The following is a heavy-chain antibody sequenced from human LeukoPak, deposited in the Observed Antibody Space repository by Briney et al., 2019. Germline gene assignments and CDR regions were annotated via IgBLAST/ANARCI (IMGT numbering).Heavy chain of an antibody. CDR1: GYTFTSYG. CDR3: ARQLRWDQYYFDY. CDR2: ISAYNGDT. J-gene: IGHJ4*02. D-gene: IGHD4-23*01. Sequence: ASVKVSCKASGYTFTSYGFSWVRQAPGQGLEWMGWISAYNGDTKYALNLQGRVTMTTDTSTSTAYMELRSLRSEDTAVYYCARQLRWDQYYFDYWGQGTLVTVSS. V-gene: IGHV1-18*01.